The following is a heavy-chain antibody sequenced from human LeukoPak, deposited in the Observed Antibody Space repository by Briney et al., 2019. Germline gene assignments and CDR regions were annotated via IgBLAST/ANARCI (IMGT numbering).Heavy chain of an antibody. CDR3: AKVKGTVSWTLDY. CDR1: GFTFSRYA. D-gene: IGHD3/OR15-3a*01. CDR2: IVGGST. J-gene: IGHJ4*02. Sequence: PGRSLRLSCAASGFTFSRYALSWVRQAPRKGLEWVSVIVGGSTNYADSVKGRFTISSDNPKNTLYLQMNSLRAEDTAVYYCAKVKGTVSWTLDYWGQGTLVTVSS. V-gene: IGHV3-23*01.